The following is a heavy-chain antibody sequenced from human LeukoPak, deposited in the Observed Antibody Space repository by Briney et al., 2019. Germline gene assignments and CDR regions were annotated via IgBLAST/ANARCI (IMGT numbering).Heavy chain of an antibody. CDR3: AKDRFSSGWYLGYFDL. J-gene: IGHJ2*01. CDR2: ISGSGGST. Sequence: QPGGSLRLSCAASGFTFSSYAMSWVRQAPGKGLEWVSAISGSGGSTYYADSVKGRFTTSRDNSKNTLYLQMNSLRAEDTAVYYCAKDRFSSGWYLGYFDLWGRGTLVTVSS. V-gene: IGHV3-23*01. D-gene: IGHD6-19*01. CDR1: GFTFSSYA.